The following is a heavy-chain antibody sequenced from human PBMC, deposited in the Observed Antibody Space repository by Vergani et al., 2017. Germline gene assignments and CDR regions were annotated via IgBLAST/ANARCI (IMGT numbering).Heavy chain of an antibody. CDR1: GFTFDDYG. J-gene: IGHJ4*02. CDR3: ARERGYCSGGSCYSGYYFDY. D-gene: IGHD2-15*01. Sequence: EVQLVESGGGVVRPGGSLRLSCAASGFTFDDYGMSWVRQAPGKGLEWVSGINWNGGSTGYADSVKGRFTISRDNAKNSLYLQMNSLRAEDTAVYYCARERGYCSGGSCYSGYYFDYWGQGTLVTVSS. V-gene: IGHV3-20*04. CDR2: INWNGGST.